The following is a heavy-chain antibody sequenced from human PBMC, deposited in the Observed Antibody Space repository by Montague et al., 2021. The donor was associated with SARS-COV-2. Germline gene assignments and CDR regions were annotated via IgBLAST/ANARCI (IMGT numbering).Heavy chain of an antibody. V-gene: IGHV4-28*01. J-gene: IGHJ4*02. Sequence: SETLSLTCAVSGYSISSYNWWGWLRQPPGRRLEWIGNIYYSGSTYYNSSLKSRVTISEDTSKNQFSMKLSSVTAVDTAVYYCATGFSGYSSSWIDKPLREVEHAGPEFDYWGQGTLVTVSS. D-gene: IGHD6-13*01. CDR3: ATGFSGYSSSWIDKPLREVEHAGPEFDY. CDR2: IYYSGST. CDR1: GYSISSYNW.